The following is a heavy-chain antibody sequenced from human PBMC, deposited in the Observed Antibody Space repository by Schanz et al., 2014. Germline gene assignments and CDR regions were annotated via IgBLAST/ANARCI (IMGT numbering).Heavy chain of an antibody. Sequence: VQLEQSGAEVKKPGSSVKVSCKASGGTFSSYTISWVRQARGQGLEWVGRFIPILDVGNYAQQFQGRVTFTADKSTSTAYMELSSLRSEDTAVYYCARGGRPPFYGSGEHYYWGQGTLVTVSS. J-gene: IGHJ4*02. CDR1: GGTFSSYT. V-gene: IGHV1-69*02. CDR3: ARGGRPPFYGSGEHYY. CDR2: FIPILDVG. D-gene: IGHD3-10*01.